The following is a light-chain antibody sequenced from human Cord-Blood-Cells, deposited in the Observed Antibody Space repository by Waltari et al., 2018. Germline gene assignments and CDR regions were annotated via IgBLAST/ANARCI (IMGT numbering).Light chain of an antibody. J-gene: IGLJ2*01. Sequence: QSALTQPASVSGSPGQSINIPCTRTISDVAMYNLLSWYQQHPGKAPKLMIYEGSKRPSVVSNRFSGSKSGNTASLTISGLQAEDEADYYCCSYAGSSTLVFGGGTKLTVL. CDR2: EGS. CDR1: ISDVAMYNL. CDR3: CSYAGSSTLV. V-gene: IGLV2-23*01.